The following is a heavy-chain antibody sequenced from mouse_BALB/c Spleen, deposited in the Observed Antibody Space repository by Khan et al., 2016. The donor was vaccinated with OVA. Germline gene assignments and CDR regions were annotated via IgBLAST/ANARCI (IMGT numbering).Heavy chain of an antibody. CDR1: GFNIKDTY. Sequence: EVQLKQSGAELVKPGASVKLSCTASGFNIKDTYMHWVKQRPEQGLEWIGRIDPANGNTKYDPKFQGKATITADTSSNTAYLQLSSLTSEDTAVYYCAITTVVRYYGMDYWGQGTSVTVSS. J-gene: IGHJ4*01. CDR2: IDPANGNT. V-gene: IGHV14-3*02. CDR3: AITTVVRYYGMDY. D-gene: IGHD1-1*01.